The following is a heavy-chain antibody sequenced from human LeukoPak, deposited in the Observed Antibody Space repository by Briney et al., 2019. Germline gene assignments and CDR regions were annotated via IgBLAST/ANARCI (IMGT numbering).Heavy chain of an antibody. Sequence: GGSLRLSCAATGFTFSSDSMNWVRQAPGKGLEWVSSISSSSNYIFYADSVKGRFTISRDNAKNSLYLQMNSLRVEDTAVYYCARGGVSIAVTGTGGFDHWGQGTLVTVSS. CDR3: ARGGVSIAVTGTGGFDH. D-gene: IGHD6-19*01. V-gene: IGHV3-21*01. CDR2: ISSSSNYI. CDR1: GFTFSSDS. J-gene: IGHJ4*02.